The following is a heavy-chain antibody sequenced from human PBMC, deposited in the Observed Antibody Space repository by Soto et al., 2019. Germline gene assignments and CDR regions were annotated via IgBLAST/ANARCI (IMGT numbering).Heavy chain of an antibody. CDR1: GYSFTSYW. J-gene: IGHJ6*02. V-gene: IGHV5-51*01. D-gene: IGHD6-6*01. CDR3: ARQSASSSSLRYYYYGMDV. Sequence: PGESLKISCKGSGYSFTSYWIGWVRQMPGKGLEWMGIIYPGDSDTRYSPSFQGQVTISADKSVSTAYLQWSSLKASDTAMYYCARQSASSSSLRYYYYGMDVWGQGTTVTVSS. CDR2: IYPGDSDT.